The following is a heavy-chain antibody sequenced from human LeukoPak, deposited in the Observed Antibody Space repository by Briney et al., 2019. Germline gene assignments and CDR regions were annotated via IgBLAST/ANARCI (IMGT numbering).Heavy chain of an antibody. Sequence: ASVKVSCKASGYTFTGYYMHWVRQAPGQGLEWMGWINPNSGGTKNTQKFQGRVTMTRETSISTAYMELSRLRSDDTAVYYCARDFVDTDMGYVGFGSAFDIWGQGTIVTVSS. CDR1: GYTFTGYY. D-gene: IGHD5-18*01. CDR3: ARDFVDTDMGYVGFGSAFDI. J-gene: IGHJ3*02. CDR2: INPNSGGT. V-gene: IGHV1-2*02.